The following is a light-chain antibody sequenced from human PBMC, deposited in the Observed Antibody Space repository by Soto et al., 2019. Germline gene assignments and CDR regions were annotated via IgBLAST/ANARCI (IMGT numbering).Light chain of an antibody. V-gene: IGLV1-44*01. Sequence: QLVLTQPPSASGSPGQRVIVSCSGSTSDIGTNAVNWFQHLPGTAPKLLIYTNNQRPSGVPDRFSGSKSGTSASLAISGLQSEDEADYYCATWHDSFYVFGTGTKLTVL. J-gene: IGLJ1*01. CDR1: TSDIGTNA. CDR3: ATWHDSFYV. CDR2: TNN.